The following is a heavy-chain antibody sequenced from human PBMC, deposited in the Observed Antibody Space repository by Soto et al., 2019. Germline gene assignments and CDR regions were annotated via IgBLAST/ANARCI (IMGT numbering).Heavy chain of an antibody. J-gene: IGHJ6*02. CDR2: IIPGFATA. Sequence: QVQLVQSGAEVKKPGSSVKVSCKASGGTFSSYVINWVRQAPGQGLEWMGGIIPGFATANYAQKFQGRVTITADESTRTAYMELSSLRSEDTAMYYFAEVDTGMVTYGLDVWGQGTTVTVSS. CDR1: GGTFSSYV. D-gene: IGHD5-18*01. V-gene: IGHV1-69*01. CDR3: AEVDTGMVTYGLDV.